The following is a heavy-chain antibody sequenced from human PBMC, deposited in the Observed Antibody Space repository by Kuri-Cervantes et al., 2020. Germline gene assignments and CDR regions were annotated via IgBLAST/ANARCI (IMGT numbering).Heavy chain of an antibody. D-gene: IGHD3-10*01. V-gene: IGHV4-34*01. CDR3: ARAASGGVTMVRGFDY. Sequence: SETLSLTCAVYRGSFSGYYWTWIRQPPGKGLEWIGEIDHSGSTNYNPSLKSRVTISVDTSKNQFSLKLSSVTAADTAVYYCARAASGGVTMVRGFDYWGQGTLVTVSS. J-gene: IGHJ4*02. CDR2: IDHSGST. CDR1: RGSFSGYY.